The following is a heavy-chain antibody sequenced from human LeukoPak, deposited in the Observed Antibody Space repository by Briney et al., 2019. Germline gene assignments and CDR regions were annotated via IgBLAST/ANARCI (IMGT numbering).Heavy chain of an antibody. Sequence: QSGGSLRLSCAASGFTFSSYEMNWVRQAPGKGLEWVSYITFSSSIIYYADSVKGRFTISRDNAKKSLYLQMNSLRAEDTAVYYCARDRLHYGEYEKTFDYWGQGTLVSVSS. J-gene: IGHJ4*02. CDR2: ITFSSSII. CDR1: GFTFSSYE. CDR3: ARDRLHYGEYEKTFDY. V-gene: IGHV3-48*03. D-gene: IGHD4-17*01.